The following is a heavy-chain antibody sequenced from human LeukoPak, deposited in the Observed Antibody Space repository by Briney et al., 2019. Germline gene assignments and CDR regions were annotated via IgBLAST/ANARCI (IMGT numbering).Heavy chain of an antibody. Sequence: ASVKVSCKSSGYIFSNYDINRVRQAPGQGLEGMGWMNPNSGKTGYAQKFQGSVTMTTNIPLMPDYMELSNLSPADTAVYICAGGPPESSTSDYWGQGTL. J-gene: IGHJ4*02. CDR2: MNPNSGKT. CDR1: GYIFSNYD. D-gene: IGHD6-13*01. V-gene: IGHV1-8*01. CDR3: AGGPPESSTSDY.